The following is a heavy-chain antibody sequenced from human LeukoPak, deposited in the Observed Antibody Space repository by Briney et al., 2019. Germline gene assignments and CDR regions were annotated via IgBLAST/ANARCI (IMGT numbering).Heavy chain of an antibody. D-gene: IGHD6-13*01. J-gene: IGHJ4*02. CDR2: IYYSGGT. V-gene: IGHV4-61*01. CDR3: ARGVRAYSSKWFYFDY. Sequence: SETLSLTCSVSGGSVSKDNHYWTWIRQPPGKGLEWIGYIYYSGGTNYSPSLKSRVTMSLDTSKNQFSLKVSSVTAADTAVYYCARGVRAYSSKWFYFDYWGQGTLVTVSS. CDR1: GGSVSKDNHY.